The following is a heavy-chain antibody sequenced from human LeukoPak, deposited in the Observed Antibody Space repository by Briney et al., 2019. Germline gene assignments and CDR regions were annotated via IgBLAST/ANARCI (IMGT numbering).Heavy chain of an antibody. Sequence: ASVKVSCKASGGTFSSYAISWVRQAPGQGREWMGRIIPILGIANYAQKFQGRVTITADKSTSTTYMELSSLRSEDTAVYYCAVQSSSGYYYDYWGQGTLVTVSS. V-gene: IGHV1-69*04. D-gene: IGHD3-22*01. CDR2: IIPILGIA. J-gene: IGHJ4*02. CDR1: GGTFSSYA. CDR3: AVQSSSGYYYDY.